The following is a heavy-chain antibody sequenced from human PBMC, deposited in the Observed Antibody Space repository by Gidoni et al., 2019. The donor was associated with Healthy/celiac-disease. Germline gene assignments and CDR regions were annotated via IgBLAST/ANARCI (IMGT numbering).Heavy chain of an antibody. CDR1: GFTFSSYA. V-gene: IGHV3-23*01. D-gene: IGHD1-26*01. Sequence: EVQLLESGGGLVQPGGSLSLSCAASGFTFSSYAMSWVRQAPGKGLEWVSAISGSGGSTYYADSVKGRFTISRDNSKNTLYLQMNSLRAEDTAVYYCAKDLGEEWELLKGAFDIWGQGTMVTVSS. CDR3: AKDLGEEWELLKGAFDI. J-gene: IGHJ3*02. CDR2: ISGSGGST.